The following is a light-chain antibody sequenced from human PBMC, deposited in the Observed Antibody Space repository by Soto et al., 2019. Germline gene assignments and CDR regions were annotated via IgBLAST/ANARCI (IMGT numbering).Light chain of an antibody. CDR1: QGINNY. Sequence: ANRMTQSPSSLSATTGDRVSIPCRASQGINNYLAWYQQKPGKAPKLLIYAASSLQSGVPSRFSGSGFGTDFTLTISSLQPEDSAIYYCQQADTFPITFGQGTRLEI. CDR3: QQADTFPIT. CDR2: AAS. V-gene: IGKV1-8*01. J-gene: IGKJ5*01.